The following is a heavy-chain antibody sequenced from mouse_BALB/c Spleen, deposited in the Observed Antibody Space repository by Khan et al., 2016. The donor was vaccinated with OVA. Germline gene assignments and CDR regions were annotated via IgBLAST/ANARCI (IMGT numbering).Heavy chain of an antibody. J-gene: IGHJ3*01. D-gene: IGHD2-14*01. CDR3: ARGYDFFAY. V-gene: IGHV1-26*01. CDR2: INPNTGNT. Sequence: VQLQQSGPDLVKPGASVKMSCKASGYSFTGYYMNWVKQSHGKSLECIGRINPNTGNTNYNQKFKGKVVFIVDTSSSTVYMELRSLTSEDSEVYYCARGYDFFAYWGQGTLVTVSA. CDR1: GYSFTGYY.